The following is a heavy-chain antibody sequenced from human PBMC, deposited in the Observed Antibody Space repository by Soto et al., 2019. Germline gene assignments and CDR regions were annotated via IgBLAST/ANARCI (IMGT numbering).Heavy chain of an antibody. CDR1: GGTFSSYA. CDR2: IIPLFGTA. D-gene: IGHD6-13*01. J-gene: IGHJ4*02. CDR3: ARDAPPYSSPTGGFDY. V-gene: IGHV1-69*01. Sequence: QVQLVQSGAEVKKPGSSVKVSCKASGGTFSSYAISWVRQAPGQGLEWMGGIIPLFGTANYAQKFQGRVTITADESTSTAYMELSSLRSEDTAVYYCARDAPPYSSPTGGFDYWGQGTLVTVSS.